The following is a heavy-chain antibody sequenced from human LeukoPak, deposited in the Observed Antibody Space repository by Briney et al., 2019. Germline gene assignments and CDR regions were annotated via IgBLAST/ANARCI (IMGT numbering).Heavy chain of an antibody. CDR1: GYSFTSYW. CDR2: IYPGDSDT. CDR3: ARHSPSAAGRNWFDP. V-gene: IGHV5-51*01. J-gene: IGHJ5*02. Sequence: EESLKISCKGSGYSFTSYWIGWVRQMPGKGLEWMGIIYPGDSDTRYSPSFQGQVTISADKSISTAYLQWSSLKASDTAMYYCARHSPSAAGRNWFDPWGQGTLVTVSS. D-gene: IGHD6-13*01.